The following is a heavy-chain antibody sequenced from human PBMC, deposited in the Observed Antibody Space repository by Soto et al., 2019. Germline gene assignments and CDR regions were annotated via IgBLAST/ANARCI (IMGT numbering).Heavy chain of an antibody. CDR3: ARSVFP. Sequence: QVPLQESGPGLVKPSQTLSLTCTVSGGSISTGGYYWNWIRQHPGKGLEWIGYFYYSGSTYYNPSLKSRVTLSGNTSKNQFPLKLSSVTAADTAVYYCARSVFPWGQGTLVTVSS. CDR2: FYYSGST. CDR1: GGSISTGGYY. V-gene: IGHV4-31*03. J-gene: IGHJ5*02.